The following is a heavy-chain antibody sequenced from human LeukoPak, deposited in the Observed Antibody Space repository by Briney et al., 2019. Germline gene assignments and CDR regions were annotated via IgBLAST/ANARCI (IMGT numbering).Heavy chain of an antibody. V-gene: IGHV4-34*01. CDR3: ASLGNAYYYGSGSYDYGMDV. J-gene: IGHJ6*02. CDR2: INHSGST. Sequence: SETLSLTCAVYGGSFSGYYWSWIRQPPGKGLEWIGEINHSGSTNYNPSLKSRVTISVDASKNQFSLKLSSVTAADTAVCYCASLGNAYYYGSGSYDYGMDVWGQGTTVTVSS. CDR1: GGSFSGYY. D-gene: IGHD3-10*01.